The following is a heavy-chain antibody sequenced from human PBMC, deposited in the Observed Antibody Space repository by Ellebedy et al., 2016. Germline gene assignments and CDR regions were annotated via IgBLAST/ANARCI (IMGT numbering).Heavy chain of an antibody. D-gene: IGHD3-22*01. CDR1: GYSFTSYW. Sequence: GGSLRLSCKGSGYSFTSYWISWVRQMPGKGLEWMGRIDPSDSYTNYSPSFQGHVTISADKSISTAYLQWSSLKASDTAMYYCAGYTYYYDSSGYPNWYFDLWGRGTLVTVSS. CDR3: AGYTYYYDSSGYPNWYFDL. V-gene: IGHV5-10-1*01. CDR2: IDPSDSYT. J-gene: IGHJ2*01.